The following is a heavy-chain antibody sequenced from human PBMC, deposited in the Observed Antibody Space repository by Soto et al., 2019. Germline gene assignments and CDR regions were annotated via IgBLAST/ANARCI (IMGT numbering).Heavy chain of an antibody. J-gene: IGHJ4*01. CDR1: GYMFTKSA. D-gene: IGHD6-19*01. V-gene: IGHV1-3*01. CDR2: ISGDSGNT. CDR3: ARDGVAAGNINFDY. Sequence: SVKVSCKASGYMFTKSAMHWVRQAPGQRLEWMGWISGDSGNTKYSPKLQDRVTITRDTSASTAYMELSSLRSEDTALYYCARDGVAAGNINFDYWGQGSLVTVSS.